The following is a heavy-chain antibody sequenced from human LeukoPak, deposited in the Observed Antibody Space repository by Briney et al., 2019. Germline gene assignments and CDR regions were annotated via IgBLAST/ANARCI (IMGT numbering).Heavy chain of an antibody. CDR1: GGSISVYY. V-gene: IGHV4-59*08. CDR2: IYYSGST. CDR3: ARHSKYYYDSSGSYVGYFQH. J-gene: IGHJ1*01. Sequence: PSETLSLTCTVSGGSISVYYWSWIRQPPGKGLEWIGYIYYSGSTNYNPSLKSRVTISVDTSKNQFSLKLSSVTAADTAVYYCARHSKYYYDSSGSYVGYFQHWGQDTLVTVSS. D-gene: IGHD3-22*01.